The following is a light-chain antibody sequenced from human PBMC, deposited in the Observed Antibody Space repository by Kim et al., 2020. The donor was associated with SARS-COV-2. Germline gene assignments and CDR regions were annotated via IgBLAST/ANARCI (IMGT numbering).Light chain of an antibody. J-gene: IGLJ3*02. V-gene: IGLV3-1*01. CDR2: QDS. CDR1: KLGDKY. Sequence: VSPGQTASITCSGDKLGDKYACWYQQKPGQSPVLVIYQDSKRPSGFPERFSGSNSGNTATLTISGTQAMDEADYYCQAWDSSTAEFGGGTQLTVL. CDR3: QAWDSSTAE.